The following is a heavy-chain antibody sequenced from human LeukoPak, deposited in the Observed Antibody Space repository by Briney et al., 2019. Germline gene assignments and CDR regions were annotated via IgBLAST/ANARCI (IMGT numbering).Heavy chain of an antibody. CDR2: ISWNSGSI. D-gene: IGHD4-11*01. J-gene: IGHJ6*02. V-gene: IGHV3-9*01. Sequence: GGSLRLSCAASGFTFSSYAMHWVRQAPGKGLEWVSGISWNSGSIGYADSVKGRFTISRDNAKNSLYLQMNSLRAGDTALYYCAKGTTAYYYYYGMDVWGQGTTVTVSS. CDR3: AKGTTAYYYYYGMDV. CDR1: GFTFSSYA.